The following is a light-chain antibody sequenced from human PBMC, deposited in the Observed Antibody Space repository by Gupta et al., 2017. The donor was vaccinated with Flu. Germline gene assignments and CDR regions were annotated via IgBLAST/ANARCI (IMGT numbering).Light chain of an antibody. V-gene: IGKV1-39*01. CDR1: QSISNY. CDR3: QQSYSTPRT. J-gene: IGKJ1*01. CDR2: AES. Sequence: DIQMTQSPSSLSASVGDRVTITCRASQSISNYLNWYQHKPGKAPNLLIYAESSLQTGVPSRFSASGSGTDFTLTISRLQPEDFATYYCQQSYSTPRTFGQGTEVEIK.